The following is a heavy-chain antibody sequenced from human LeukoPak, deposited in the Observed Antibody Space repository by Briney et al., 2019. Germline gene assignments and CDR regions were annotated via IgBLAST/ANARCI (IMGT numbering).Heavy chain of an antibody. CDR1: RYTFTSYG. V-gene: IGHV1-18*01. Sequence: EASVKVSCKASRYTFTSYGISWVRQAPGQGLEWMGWISAYNGNTNYAQKLQGRVTMTTDTSTSTAYMELRSLRSDDTAVYYCARDPPWGDYVWGSYRPPFDYWGQGTLVTVSS. J-gene: IGHJ4*02. D-gene: IGHD3-16*02. CDR2: ISAYNGNT. CDR3: ARDPPWGDYVWGSYRPPFDY.